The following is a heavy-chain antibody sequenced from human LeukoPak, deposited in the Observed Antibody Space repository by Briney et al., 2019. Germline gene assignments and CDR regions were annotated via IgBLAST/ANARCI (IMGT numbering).Heavy chain of an antibody. V-gene: IGHV1-69*13. Sequence: PVKVSCKASGGTFSSYAISWVRQAPGQGLEWMGGIIPIFGTANYAQKFQGRVTITADESTSTAYMELSSLRSEDTAVYYCARESPNDILTGYFDYWGQGTLVTVSS. D-gene: IGHD3-9*01. CDR1: GGTFSSYA. J-gene: IGHJ4*02. CDR3: ARESPNDILTGYFDY. CDR2: IIPIFGTA.